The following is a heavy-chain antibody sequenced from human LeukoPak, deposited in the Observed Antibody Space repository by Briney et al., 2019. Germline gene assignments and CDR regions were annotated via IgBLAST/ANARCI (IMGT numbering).Heavy chain of an antibody. CDR3: ARHYDTSGRGFDY. CDR2: IYYSGST. CDR1: GGSISSYY. J-gene: IGHJ4*02. D-gene: IGHD3-22*01. V-gene: IGHV4-59*08. Sequence: SETLSLTCTVSGGSISSYYWSWIRQPPGKGLEWIGYIYYSGSTNYNPSLKSRVTISVDTSKNQFSLKLSSVTAADTAVYYCARHYDTSGRGFDYWGQGTLVTVSS.